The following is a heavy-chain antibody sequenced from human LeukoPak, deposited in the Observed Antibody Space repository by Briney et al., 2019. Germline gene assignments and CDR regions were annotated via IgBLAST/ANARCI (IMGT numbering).Heavy chain of an antibody. CDR1: GFTFSSYA. CDR2: ISGSGGST. CDR3: EKCPPSHGYYYGGYFDS. V-gene: IGHV3-23*01. Sequence: GGSLRLSCAASGFTFSSYAMSWVRQAPGKGLEWVSAISGSGGSTYYADSVTGRFTIFRDNSQNPLYLKMNSLRAEDTAVYYCEKCPPSHGYYYGGYFDSWGQGTLVTVSS. J-gene: IGHJ4*02. D-gene: IGHD3-22*01.